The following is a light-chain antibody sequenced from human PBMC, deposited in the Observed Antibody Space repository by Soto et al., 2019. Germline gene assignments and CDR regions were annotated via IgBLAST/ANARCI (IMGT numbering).Light chain of an antibody. CDR1: SGHSSYI. CDR2: LEGSGSY. V-gene: IGLV4-60*02. J-gene: IGLJ2*01. CDR3: ETCDSNTRV. Sequence: QSVLTQSSSASASLGSSVKLTCTLSSGHSSYIIAWHQQQPGKAPRYLMKLEGSGSYNKGSGVPDRFSGSSSGADRYLTISNLQFEDEADYYCETCDSNTRVFGGGTKVTFL.